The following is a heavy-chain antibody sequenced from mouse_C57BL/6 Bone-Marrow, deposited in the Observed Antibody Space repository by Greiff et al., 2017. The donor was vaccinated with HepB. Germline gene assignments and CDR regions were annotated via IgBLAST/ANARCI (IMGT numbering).Heavy chain of an antibody. CDR1: GYTFTSYG. D-gene: IGHD1-1*01. V-gene: IGHV1-81*01. J-gene: IGHJ2*01. CDR2: IYPRSGNT. CDR3: AREHYYGLDY. Sequence: VKLMESGAELARPGASVKLSCKASGYTFTSYGISWVKQRTGQGLEWIGEIYPRSGNTYYNEKFKGKATLTADKSSSTAYMELRSLTSEDSAVYFCAREHYYGLDYWGQGTTLTVSS.